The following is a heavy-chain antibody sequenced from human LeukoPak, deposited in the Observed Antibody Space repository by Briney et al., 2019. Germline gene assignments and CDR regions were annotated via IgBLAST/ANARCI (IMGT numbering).Heavy chain of an antibody. J-gene: IGHJ4*02. V-gene: IGHV3-53*04. Sequence: GGSLRLSCAASGFTVSSNYMSWVRKAPGKGLEWVSVIYSGGSTYYADSVKGRFTISRHNSKNTLYLQMNSLRAEDTAVYYCARGRHCGGDCYPYYFDYWGQGTLVTVSS. CDR3: ARGRHCGGDCYPYYFDY. D-gene: IGHD2-21*02. CDR2: IYSGGST. CDR1: GFTVSSNY.